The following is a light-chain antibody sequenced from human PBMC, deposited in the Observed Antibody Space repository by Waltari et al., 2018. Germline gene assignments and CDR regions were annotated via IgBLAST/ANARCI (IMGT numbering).Light chain of an antibody. CDR3: QQYDISPLT. J-gene: IGKJ4*01. CDR1: QTGRTTY. Sequence: EIVLTQSPGTLSLSPWERATLYCRASQTGRTTYLAWYQPKPGQAPTLLISGASSRATGIPDGLSGSGSGTDFSLTISSLEPEDFAVYYCQQYDISPLTFGGGTKVEIK. CDR2: GAS. V-gene: IGKV3-20*01.